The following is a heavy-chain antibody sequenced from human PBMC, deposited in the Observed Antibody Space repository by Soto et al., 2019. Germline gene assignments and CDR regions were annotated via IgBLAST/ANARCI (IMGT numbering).Heavy chain of an antibody. CDR3: ARDLYIDYGDYVQGAFDI. J-gene: IGHJ3*02. V-gene: IGHV1-18*01. CDR1: GYTFTSYG. Sequence: ASVKVSCKASGYTFTSYGISWVRQAPGQGLEWMGWISAYNGNTNYAQKLQGRVTMTTDTSTSTAYMELRSLRSDDTAVHYCARDLYIDYGDYVQGAFDIWGQGTMVTVSS. D-gene: IGHD4-17*01. CDR2: ISAYNGNT.